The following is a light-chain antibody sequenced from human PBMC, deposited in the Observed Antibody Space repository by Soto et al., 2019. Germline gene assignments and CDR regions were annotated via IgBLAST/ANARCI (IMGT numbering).Light chain of an antibody. J-gene: IGLJ1*01. CDR2: DVY. V-gene: IGLV2-11*01. CDR1: SSDVGGYGY. Sequence: QSALTQPRSVSGSHGQSVTISCTGTSSDVGGYGYVSWYQQHPGKAPKLMIYDVYNRPSGVPDRFSGSKSGNTASLTISGLQAEDEAVYYCCSYAGSSTFYVFGTGTKVTV. CDR3: CSYAGSSTFYV.